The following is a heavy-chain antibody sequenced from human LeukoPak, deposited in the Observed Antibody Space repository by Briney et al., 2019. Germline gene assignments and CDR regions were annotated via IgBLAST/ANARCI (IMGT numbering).Heavy chain of an antibody. CDR2: ISSSGSTI. V-gene: IGHV3-48*03. Sequence: GGSLRLSCAASGFTFSSYEMNWVRQAPGKGLEWVSYISSSGSTIYYADSVKGRFTTPRDKAKNSLYLEMNSLRAEDTAVYYCARGGHVDTAMDGAFDIWGQGTMVTVSS. J-gene: IGHJ3*02. CDR3: ARGGHVDTAMDGAFDI. CDR1: GFTFSSYE. D-gene: IGHD5-18*01.